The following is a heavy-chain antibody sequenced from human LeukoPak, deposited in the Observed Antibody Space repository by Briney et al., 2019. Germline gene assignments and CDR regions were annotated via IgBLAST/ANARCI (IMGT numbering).Heavy chain of an antibody. Sequence: SETLSLTCTVSVGSISIYYWSCIRQPPGKGLEWIGYIYTSGSTNYNPSLKSRVTISVATSKNQFSLKLSSVTAADTAVYYCASLRGRDGYNFAPYYYYYMDVWGKGTTVTVSS. D-gene: IGHD5-24*01. CDR2: IYTSGST. V-gene: IGHV4-4*09. CDR3: ASLRGRDGYNFAPYYYYYMDV. CDR1: VGSISIYY. J-gene: IGHJ6*03.